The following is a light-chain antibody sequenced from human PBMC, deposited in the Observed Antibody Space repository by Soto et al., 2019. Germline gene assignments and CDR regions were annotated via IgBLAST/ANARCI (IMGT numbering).Light chain of an antibody. CDR2: VNSGGSH. Sequence: QSVLTQSPSASASLGASVNLTGTLSSGHSNYAIAWHQQQPEKGPRYLMKVNSGGSHIKGDGIPDRFSGSSSGAERYLFISSLQSEDEADYYCQTWGTGSAIVVFGGGTQLTVL. J-gene: IGLJ7*01. CDR3: QTWGTGSAIVV. CDR1: SGHSNYA. V-gene: IGLV4-69*01.